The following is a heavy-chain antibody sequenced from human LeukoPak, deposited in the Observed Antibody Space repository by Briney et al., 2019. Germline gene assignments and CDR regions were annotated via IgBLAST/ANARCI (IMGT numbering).Heavy chain of an antibody. Sequence: GGSLRLSCAASGFTLSSYAMSWVRQAPGKGLEWVSAISGSGGSTYYADSVKGRFTISRDNSKNTLYLQMNSLRAEDTAVYYCAKYNWNYFFQHWGQGTLVTVSS. CDR2: ISGSGGST. V-gene: IGHV3-23*01. J-gene: IGHJ1*01. CDR1: GFTLSSYA. CDR3: AKYNWNYFFQH. D-gene: IGHD1-7*01.